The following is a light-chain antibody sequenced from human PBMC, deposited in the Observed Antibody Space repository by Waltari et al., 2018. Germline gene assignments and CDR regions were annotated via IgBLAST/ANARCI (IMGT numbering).Light chain of an antibody. CDR3: ASWDDSLNGPV. CDR1: RSNIGTNT. J-gene: IGLJ3*02. Sequence: QPVLTQPPSASGTPGQRVTISCSGSRSNIGTNTVNWYQQLPGAAPKVLIYRNNQRPSGVPDRFSGSKSVTSASLAISGLQSEDEAAYFCASWDDSLNGPVFGGGTTLTVL. CDR2: RNN. V-gene: IGLV1-44*01.